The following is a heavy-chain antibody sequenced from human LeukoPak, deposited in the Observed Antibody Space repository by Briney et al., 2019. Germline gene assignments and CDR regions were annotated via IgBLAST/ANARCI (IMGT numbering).Heavy chain of an antibody. CDR2: ISAYNGNT. CDR1: GYTFTSYG. D-gene: IGHD3-22*01. CDR3: ARDRRNYDSSGKPSYFDL. V-gene: IGHV1-18*01. Sequence: ASVKVSCKASGYTFTSYGISWVRQVPGQGLEWMGWISAYNGNTNYAQKLQGRVTMTTDTSTSTAYMELRSLRSDDTAVYYCARDRRNYDSSGKPSYFDLWGRGTLVTVSS. J-gene: IGHJ2*01.